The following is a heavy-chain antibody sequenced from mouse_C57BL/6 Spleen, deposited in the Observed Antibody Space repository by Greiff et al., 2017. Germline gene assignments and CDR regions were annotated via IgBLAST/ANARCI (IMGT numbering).Heavy chain of an antibody. J-gene: IGHJ1*03. CDR1: GYAFSSSW. V-gene: IGHV1-82*01. CDR2: IYPGDGDT. Sequence: ESGPELVKPGASVKISCKASGYAFSSSWMNWVKQRPGKGLEWIGRIYPGDGDTNYNGKFKGKATLTADKSSSTAYMQLSSLTSEDSAVYFCARWLLGYFDVWGTGTTVTVSS. CDR3: ARWLLGYFDV. D-gene: IGHD2-3*01.